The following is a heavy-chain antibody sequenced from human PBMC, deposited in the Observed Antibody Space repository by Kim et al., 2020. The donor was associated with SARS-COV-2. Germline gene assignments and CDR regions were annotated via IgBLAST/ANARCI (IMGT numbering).Heavy chain of an antibody. J-gene: IGHJ6*02. CDR2: IKQDGSDK. V-gene: IGHV3-7*01. Sequence: GGSLRLSCAASGFTFSSYWMSWVRQAPGKGLEWVANIKQDGSDKYYVDSVKGRFTLSRDNAKNSLYLQMNSLRAEDTAVYYCARASLPSTGWLFMDVWGQGTTVTVSS. CDR3: ARASLPSTGWLFMDV. D-gene: IGHD6-19*01. CDR1: GFTFSSYW.